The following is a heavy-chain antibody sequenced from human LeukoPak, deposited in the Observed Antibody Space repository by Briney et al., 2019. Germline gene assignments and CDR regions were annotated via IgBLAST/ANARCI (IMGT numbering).Heavy chain of an antibody. CDR3: AKDSRAYCSGGSCSPHWFDP. Sequence: GGSLRLSCAASGFTFSSYWMSWVRQAPGKGLEWVAVISYDGSNKYYADSVKGRFTISRDNSKNTLYLQMNSLRAEDTAVYYCAKDSRAYCSGGSCSPHWFDPWGQGTLVTVSS. CDR2: ISYDGSNK. V-gene: IGHV3-30*18. CDR1: GFTFSSYW. J-gene: IGHJ5*02. D-gene: IGHD2-15*01.